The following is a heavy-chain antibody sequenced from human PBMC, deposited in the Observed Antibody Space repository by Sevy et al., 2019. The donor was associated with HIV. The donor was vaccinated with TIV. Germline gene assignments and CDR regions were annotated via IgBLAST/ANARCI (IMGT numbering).Heavy chain of an antibody. Sequence: ASVKVSCKASGYTFTGYYMHWMRQAPGQGLEWMGWINPASGDPTYAPKFQGRVTLTRDTSISTAYMDLSRLKSDDTAVYYCVRDDRDGYFEYWGQGTLVTVSS. CDR1: GYTFTGYY. V-gene: IGHV1-2*02. CDR3: VRDDRDGYFEY. CDR2: INPASGDP. J-gene: IGHJ4*02.